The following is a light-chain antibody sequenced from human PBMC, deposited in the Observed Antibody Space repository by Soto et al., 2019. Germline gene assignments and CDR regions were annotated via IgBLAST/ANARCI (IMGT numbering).Light chain of an antibody. CDR3: QQHNSWPPV. CDR2: GAS. CDR1: QSVNSN. J-gene: IGKJ2*01. V-gene: IGKV3-15*01. Sequence: EIVVTQSPATLSVSPGERATLSCRASQSVNSNLAWYQQKPGHSPRLLIYGASTRVTGIPARFSGSGSGTEFTLTISSLQSEDFAIYYCQQHNSWPPVFGQGTKLEIK.